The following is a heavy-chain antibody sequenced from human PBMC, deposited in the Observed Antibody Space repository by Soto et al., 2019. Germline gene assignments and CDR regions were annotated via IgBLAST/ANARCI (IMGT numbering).Heavy chain of an antibody. J-gene: IGHJ4*01. CDR1: GFTFSSYW. V-gene: IGHV3-7*01. D-gene: IGHD3-22*01. CDR3: ARGRDSSGYSIDY. Sequence: GSLRLSCAASGFTFSSYWMTWVRQAPGKGLEWVANIKQDGSEKYYVDSVKGRFTISRDNAKNSLYLQMNSLRAEDTAVFYCARGRDSSGYSIDYWGHGTLVTVSS. CDR2: IKQDGSEK.